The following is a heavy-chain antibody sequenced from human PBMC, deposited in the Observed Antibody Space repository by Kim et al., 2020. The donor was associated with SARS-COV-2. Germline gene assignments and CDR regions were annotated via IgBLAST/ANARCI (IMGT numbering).Heavy chain of an antibody. Sequence: LSLTCAASGFTFSNYAMHWVRQAPGKGLEWVAVISYDGSNKYYADSVKGRFTIPRDNSKNTLYLQMNSLRAEDTAVYYCARDPLGTYYYDSSVSPYFDYWGQGTLVTVSS. CDR2: ISYDGSNK. J-gene: IGHJ4*02. D-gene: IGHD3-22*01. CDR3: ARDPLGTYYYDSSVSPYFDY. V-gene: IGHV3-30*04. CDR1: GFTFSNYA.